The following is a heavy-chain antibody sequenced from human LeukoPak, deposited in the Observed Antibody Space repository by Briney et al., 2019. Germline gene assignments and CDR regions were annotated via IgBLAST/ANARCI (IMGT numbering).Heavy chain of an antibody. CDR3: ARHQGDFITTPLDY. V-gene: IGHV4-39*01. D-gene: IGHD2-15*01. CDR1: GGSISSSSYY. Sequence: SETLSLTCTVSGGSISSSSYYWGWIRQPPGKGLEWIGSIYYSGSTYYNPSLKSRVTISVDTSKNQFSLRLSSMSAADTAVYSCARHQGDFITTPLDYWGQGTLVTVSS. J-gene: IGHJ4*02. CDR2: IYYSGST.